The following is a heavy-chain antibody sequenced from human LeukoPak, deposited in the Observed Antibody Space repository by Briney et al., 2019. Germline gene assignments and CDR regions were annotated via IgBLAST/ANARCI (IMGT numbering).Heavy chain of an antibody. D-gene: IGHD3-9*01. CDR1: GGSISSYY. CDR3: ARARYVNSFYAFDI. J-gene: IGHJ3*02. CDR2: FSKSGNT. Sequence: SDTLSLTCTVSGGSISSYYWSWIRLPPGKGLEWMGDFSKSGNTNYSPSLKSRVTIFGDTSKNQFFLKLSSVTAADTAMYYCARARYVNSFYAFDIWGQGTLVTVSS. V-gene: IGHV4-59*01.